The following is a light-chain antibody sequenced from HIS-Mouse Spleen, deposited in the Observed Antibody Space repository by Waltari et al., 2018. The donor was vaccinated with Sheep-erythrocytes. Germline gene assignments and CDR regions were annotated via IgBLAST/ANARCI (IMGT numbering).Light chain of an antibody. J-gene: IGLJ1*01. CDR1: RSDAGGSNY. Sequence: QPALTQPRSVSGSPGPPVTISCPGTRSDAGGSNYASWYQQHPGKAPKLMIYDVSKRPSGVPDRFSGSKSGNTASLTISGLQAEDEADYYCCSYAGSYNHVFATGTKVTVL. V-gene: IGLV2-11*01. CDR2: DVS. CDR3: CSYAGSYNHV.